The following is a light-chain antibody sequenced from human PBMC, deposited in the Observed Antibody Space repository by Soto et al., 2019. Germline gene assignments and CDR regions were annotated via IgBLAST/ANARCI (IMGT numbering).Light chain of an antibody. CDR3: QQYGISQNT. V-gene: IGKV3-20*01. CDR2: GAS. Sequence: ETVMTQSPGTLSLSPGERATLSCRASQSVSSGYLAWYQQKPGQAPRPLIFGASNRATGIPDRFTGSGSGTDFTLTISRLEPEDFAVYYCQQYGISQNTFGQGTKLEIK. J-gene: IGKJ2*01. CDR1: QSVSSGY.